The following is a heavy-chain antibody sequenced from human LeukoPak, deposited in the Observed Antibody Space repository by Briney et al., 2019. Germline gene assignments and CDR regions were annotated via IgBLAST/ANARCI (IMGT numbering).Heavy chain of an antibody. CDR1: GGSISSYY. Sequence: SETLSLTCTVSGGSISSYYWSWIRQPPGKGLEWIGYIYTSGSTNYNPSLKSRVTISVDTSKNQFSLKLSSVTAADTAVYYCARHVRLFGELYWFDPWGQGTLVTVSS. CDR2: IYTSGST. V-gene: IGHV4-4*09. CDR3: ARHVRLFGELYWFDP. J-gene: IGHJ5*02. D-gene: IGHD3-10*02.